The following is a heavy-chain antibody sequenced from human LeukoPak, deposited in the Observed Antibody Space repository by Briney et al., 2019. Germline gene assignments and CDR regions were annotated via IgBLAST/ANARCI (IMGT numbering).Heavy chain of an antibody. V-gene: IGHV4-30-4*08. J-gene: IGHJ6*03. Sequence: SETLSLTCTVSGGSVSSGYHYWRWIRQPPGKNLEWIGYISYSGSTSYNPSLDSRFSISVDTSKNQFSLKLNSVTAADTAIYYCARVTPGYTGGGADYYYMDVWGKGTTVTVSS. CDR2: ISYSGST. D-gene: IGHD6-25*01. CDR3: ARVTPGYTGGGADYYYMDV. CDR1: GGSVSSGYHY.